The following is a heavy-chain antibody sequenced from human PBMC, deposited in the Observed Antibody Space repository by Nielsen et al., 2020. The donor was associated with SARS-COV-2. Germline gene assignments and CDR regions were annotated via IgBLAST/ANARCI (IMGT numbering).Heavy chain of an antibody. CDR2: ISGSGGST. CDR3: AKDVGYCSGGSCYSKGRWDAFDI. Sequence: ESLKISCAASGFTFSSYAMSWVRQAPGKGLEWVSAISGSGGSTYYADSVKGRFTISRDNSKNTLYLQMNSLRAEDTAVYYCAKDVGYCSGGSCYSKGRWDAFDIWGQGTMVTVSS. V-gene: IGHV3-23*01. D-gene: IGHD2-15*01. J-gene: IGHJ3*02. CDR1: GFTFSSYA.